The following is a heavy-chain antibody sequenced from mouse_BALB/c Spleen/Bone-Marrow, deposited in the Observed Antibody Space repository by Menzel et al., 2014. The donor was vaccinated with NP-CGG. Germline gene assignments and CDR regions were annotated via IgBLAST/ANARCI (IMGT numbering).Heavy chain of an antibody. CDR1: GFTFSSYY. CDR2: IISNGGGT. V-gene: IGHV5-6-2*01. D-gene: IGHD1-1*01. CDR3: ARRGISTSEGVGAMDY. Sequence: EVMLVESGGGLVKLGGSLKLSCAASGFTFSSYYMSWVRQTPEKRLELVAAIISNGGGTYYPDTMKGRFIISRDNAKNTLYLQMSSLKSEDTALYYCARRGISTSEGVGAMDYRGQGTSVTVSS. J-gene: IGHJ4*01.